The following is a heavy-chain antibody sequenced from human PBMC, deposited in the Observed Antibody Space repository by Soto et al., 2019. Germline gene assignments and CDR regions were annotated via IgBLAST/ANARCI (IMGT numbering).Heavy chain of an antibody. CDR3: AVHPGTTGRDYFDY. CDR1: GFTFSSYG. V-gene: IGHV3-30*03. CDR2: ISYDGSNK. J-gene: IGHJ4*02. Sequence: GGSLRLSCAASGFTFSSYGMHWVRQAPGKGLEWVAVISYDGSNKYYADSVKGRFTISRDNSKNTLYLQMNSLRAEDTAVYYCAVHPGTTGRDYFDYWGQGTLVTVSS. D-gene: IGHD3-10*01.